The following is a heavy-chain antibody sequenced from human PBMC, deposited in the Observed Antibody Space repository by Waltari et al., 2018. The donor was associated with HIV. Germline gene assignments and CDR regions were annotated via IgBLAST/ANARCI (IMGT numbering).Heavy chain of an antibody. V-gene: IGHV4-31*02. CDR1: GDSVSNGSSY. CDR2: IYYSGST. J-gene: IGHJ4*02. Sequence: QVQLQESGPGLVQPSQTLSLICSVSGDSVSNGSSYWTWIRQNPTKGLEWIGYIYYSGSTYSNPSLTSRLTMSIDTSKNQFSLKLNSVTAADTALYYCARGRDYFDSWGQGSLVTVST. CDR3: ARGRDYFDS.